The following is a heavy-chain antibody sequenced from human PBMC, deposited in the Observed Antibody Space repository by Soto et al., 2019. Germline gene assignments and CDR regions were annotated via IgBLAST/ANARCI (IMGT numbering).Heavy chain of an antibody. D-gene: IGHD6-13*01. J-gene: IGHJ4*02. CDR1: GGTFSSYA. V-gene: IGHV1-69*01. Sequence: QVQLVQSGAEVKKPGSSVKVSCKASGGTFSSYAISWVRQAPGQGLVWMGGIIPIFGTANYAQKFQGRVTITADESTSTAYRELSSLRSEDTAGYYCARASYSSHSSINLELDYWSQGTLITVSS. CDR3: ARASYSSHSSINLELDY. CDR2: IIPIFGTA.